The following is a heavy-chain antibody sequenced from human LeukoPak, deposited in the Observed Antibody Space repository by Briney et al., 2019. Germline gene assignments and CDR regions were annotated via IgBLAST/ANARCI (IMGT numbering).Heavy chain of an antibody. Sequence: TSETLSLTCTVSGGSISSSGYYWGWIRQPPGKGLEWIASIYHSGSTYYNPSLKSRVTISVDTSKNQLSLKLSSLTAADTAVYYCARHEYSGSYYGLSWFDPWGQGTLVTVSS. CDR2: IYHSGST. D-gene: IGHD1-26*01. CDR3: ARHEYSGSYYGLSWFDP. CDR1: GGSISSSGYY. V-gene: IGHV4-39*01. J-gene: IGHJ5*02.